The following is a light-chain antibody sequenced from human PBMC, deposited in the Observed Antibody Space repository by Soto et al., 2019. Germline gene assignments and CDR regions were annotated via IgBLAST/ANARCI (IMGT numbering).Light chain of an antibody. J-gene: IGKJ2*01. CDR2: AAS. V-gene: IGKV1-39*01. CDR3: QQSYITPPFT. Sequence: DIQMTQSPSSLSAFVGDRVTITCRASQSISSYVNWYQQKPGKAPKLLIYAASSLQTGVPPRFSGGGSGTDFTLTITRLQPEDFATYYCQQSYITPPFTFGQGTKVEIK. CDR1: QSISSY.